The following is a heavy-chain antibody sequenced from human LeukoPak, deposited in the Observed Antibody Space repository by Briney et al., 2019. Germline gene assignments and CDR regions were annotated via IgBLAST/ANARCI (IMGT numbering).Heavy chain of an antibody. CDR2: INPNSGGT. CDR3: ARFRITMIVVAK. D-gene: IGHD3-22*01. CDR1: GYTFTGYY. Sequence: ASVKVSCKASGYTFTGYYMHWVRQAPGQGLEWMGRINPNSGGTNYAQKFQGRVTMTRDTSISTAYMELSRLRSDDTAVYYCARFRITMIVVAKWGQGTLVTVSS. V-gene: IGHV1-2*06. J-gene: IGHJ4*02.